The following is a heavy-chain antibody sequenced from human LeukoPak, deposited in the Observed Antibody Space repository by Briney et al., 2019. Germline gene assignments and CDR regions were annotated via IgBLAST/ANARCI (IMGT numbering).Heavy chain of an antibody. V-gene: IGHV4-59*08. J-gene: IGHJ4*02. CDR3: AVYYYDSSGYFDY. D-gene: IGHD3-22*01. CDR2: IYYSGST. Sequence: SETLSLTCTVSGGSISSYYWSWIRQPPGKGLEWIGYIYYSGSTNYNPSLKSRVTISVDTSKNQFSLKLSSVTAADTAVYYCAVYYYDSSGYFDYWGQGTLVTVSS. CDR1: GGSISSYY.